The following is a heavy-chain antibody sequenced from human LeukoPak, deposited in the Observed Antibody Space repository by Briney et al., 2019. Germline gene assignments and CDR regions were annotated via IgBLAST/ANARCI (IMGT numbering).Heavy chain of an antibody. CDR2: ISSSSSYI. CDR1: GFTFSSYS. Sequence: GGSLRLSCAASGFTFSSYSMNWVRQAPGKGLEWVSSISSSSSYIYYADSVKGRLTISRDNAKNSLYLQMNSLRAEDTAVYYCARARGIAVAGTWFWGQGTLVTVSS. J-gene: IGHJ4*02. V-gene: IGHV3-21*01. D-gene: IGHD6-19*01. CDR3: ARARGIAVAGTWF.